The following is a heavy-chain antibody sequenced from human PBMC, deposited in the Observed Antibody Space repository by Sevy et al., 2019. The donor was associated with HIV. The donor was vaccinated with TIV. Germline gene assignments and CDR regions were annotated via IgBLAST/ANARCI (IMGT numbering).Heavy chain of an antibody. CDR1: GFTFVSYA. CDR3: AKDVNDSGDYVLGALDY. D-gene: IGHD4-17*01. V-gene: IGHV3-23*01. Sequence: GGSLRLSCAASGFTFVSYAMSWVRHAPGKGLEWVSAISGSDGSTYYADSVKGRFTISRDNSKNTLSLQMNSLRADDTAVYYCAKDVNDSGDYVLGALDYWGQGTLVTVSS. J-gene: IGHJ4*02. CDR2: ISGSDGST.